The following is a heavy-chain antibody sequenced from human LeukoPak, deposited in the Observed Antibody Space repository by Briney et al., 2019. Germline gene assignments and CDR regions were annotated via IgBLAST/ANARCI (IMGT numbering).Heavy chain of an antibody. D-gene: IGHD6-13*01. Sequence: KASETLSLTCAVSGYSISSGYYWGWIRQPPGKGLEWIGSIYHSGSTYYNPSLKSRVTISVDTSKNQFSLKLSSVTAADTAVYYCATSSSSWYQDYWGQGTLVTVSS. V-gene: IGHV4-38-2*01. CDR2: IYHSGST. CDR3: ATSSSSWYQDY. J-gene: IGHJ4*02. CDR1: GYSISSGYY.